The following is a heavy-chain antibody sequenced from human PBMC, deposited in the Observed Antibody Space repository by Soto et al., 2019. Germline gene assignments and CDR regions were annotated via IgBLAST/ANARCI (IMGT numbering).Heavy chain of an antibody. CDR3: AKGDGFSLAV. J-gene: IGHJ6*02. Sequence: EVQVLATGGGLIQPGGSLRLSCAASGFTVNSNYMSWVRQAPGEGLQWVSITNTGGTTYYADSVKGRFTVSRDNSKNTLYLQMNSLRAEDTAVYYCAKGDGFSLAVWGQGPTVSVSS. CDR2: TNTGGTT. CDR1: GFTVNSNY. D-gene: IGHD1-26*01. V-gene: IGHV3-53*02.